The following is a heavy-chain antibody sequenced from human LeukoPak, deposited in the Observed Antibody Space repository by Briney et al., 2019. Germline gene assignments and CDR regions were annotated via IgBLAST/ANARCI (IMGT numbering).Heavy chain of an antibody. D-gene: IGHD4/OR15-4a*01. CDR2: IYYSGST. Sequence: PSETLSLTCTVSGGSINSSSYYWGWIRQPPGKGLEWIGTIYYSGSTYQNPSLKSRVTISIDTSKNHFSLKLSSVTAADTAVYYCARRAGAYSHPYDYWGQGTLVTVSS. CDR1: GGSINSSSYY. J-gene: IGHJ4*02. V-gene: IGHV4-39*07. CDR3: ARRAGAYSHPYDY.